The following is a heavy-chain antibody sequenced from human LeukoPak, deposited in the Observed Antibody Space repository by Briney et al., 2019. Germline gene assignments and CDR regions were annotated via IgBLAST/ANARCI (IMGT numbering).Heavy chain of an antibody. CDR3: ARNYCSGGSCYPPNAFDI. V-gene: IGHV1-3*01. CDR2: INAGNGNT. D-gene: IGHD2-15*01. Sequence: ASVKVSCKASGYTFTSYAMHWVRQAPGQRLEWMGWINAGNGNTKYSQKFQGRVTITADESTSTAYMELSSLRSEDTAVYYCARNYCSGGSCYPPNAFDIWGQGTMVTVSS. CDR1: GYTFTSYA. J-gene: IGHJ3*02.